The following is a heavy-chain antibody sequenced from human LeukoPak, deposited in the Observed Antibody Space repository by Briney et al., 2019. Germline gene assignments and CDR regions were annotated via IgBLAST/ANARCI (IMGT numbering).Heavy chain of an antibody. V-gene: IGHV3-23*01. CDR1: GFTFSSYA. CDR2: ISGSGGST. CDR3: AKDRHSSGWPHYFDY. Sequence: GGSLRLSCAASGFTFSSYAMSWVRQAPGKGLEWVSAISGSGGSTYYADSVKGRFTISRDNSKNTLYLQMNSLRAEDTAVYYCAKDRHSSGWPHYFDYWGQGTLVAVSS. D-gene: IGHD6-19*01. J-gene: IGHJ4*02.